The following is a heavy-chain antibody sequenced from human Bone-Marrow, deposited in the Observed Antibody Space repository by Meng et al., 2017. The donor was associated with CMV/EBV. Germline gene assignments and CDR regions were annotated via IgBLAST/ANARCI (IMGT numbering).Heavy chain of an antibody. D-gene: IGHD6-19*01. J-gene: IGHJ4*02. V-gene: IGHV3-30-3*01. CDR1: GFTFSSYA. CDR3: ARVRIAVAPCDY. CDR2: ISYDGSNK. Sequence: GASLRLSWAASGFTFSSYAMHWVRQAPRKGLEWVAVISYDGSNKYYADSVKGRFTISRDNSKNTLYLQMNSLRAEDTAVYYCARVRIAVAPCDYWGQGTLVTVSS.